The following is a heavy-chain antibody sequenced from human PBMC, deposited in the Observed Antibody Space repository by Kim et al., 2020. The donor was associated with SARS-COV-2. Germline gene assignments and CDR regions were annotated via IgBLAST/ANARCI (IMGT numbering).Heavy chain of an antibody. D-gene: IGHD6-19*01. V-gene: IGHV3-21*01. J-gene: IGHJ4*02. CDR1: GFTFSSYS. CDR3: AREAVAGLRGDY. CDR2: ISSSSSYI. Sequence: GGSLRLSCAASGFTFSSYSMNWVRQAPGKGLEWVSSISSSSSYIYYADSVKGRFTISRDNAKNSLYLQMNSLRAEDTAVYYCAREAVAGLRGDYWGQGTLVTVSS.